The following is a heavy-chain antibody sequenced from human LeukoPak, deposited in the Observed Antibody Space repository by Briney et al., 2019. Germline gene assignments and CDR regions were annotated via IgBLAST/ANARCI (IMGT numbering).Heavy chain of an antibody. Sequence: PGGSLRLSCAASGFTFSSYAMHWVRQAPGKGLEWVAVISYDGSNKYYADSVKGRFTISRDNSKNTLHLQMNSLRAEDTAVYYCARGGSYFDYWGQGTLVTVSS. J-gene: IGHJ4*02. V-gene: IGHV3-30-3*01. CDR2: ISYDGSNK. CDR3: ARGGSYFDY. CDR1: GFTFSSYA. D-gene: IGHD1-26*01.